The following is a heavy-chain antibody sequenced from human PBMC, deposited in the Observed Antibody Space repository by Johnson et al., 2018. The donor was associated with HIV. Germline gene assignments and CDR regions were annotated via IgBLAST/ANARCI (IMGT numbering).Heavy chain of an antibody. D-gene: IGHD3-22*01. CDR2: ISSSGNSI. J-gene: IGHJ3*02. V-gene: IGHV3-11*04. Sequence: VQLVESGGGLVKPGGSLRLSCAASGFTFSDYYMSWIRQAPGKGLEWVSFISSSGNSIYHADSVEGRFAISRDNAENSLDLQMNSLRVEDTAVYYCAKAYSAVVGDAFDIWGQGTMVTVSS. CDR3: AKAYSAVVGDAFDI. CDR1: GFTFSDYY.